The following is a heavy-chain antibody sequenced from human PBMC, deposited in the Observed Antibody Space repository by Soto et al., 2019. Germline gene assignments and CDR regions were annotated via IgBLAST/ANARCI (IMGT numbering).Heavy chain of an antibody. CDR2: INPNSSGT. V-gene: IGHV1-2*02. J-gene: IGHJ6*02. D-gene: IGHD2-2*01. CDR3: ARDLVVDGPASSVMAV. Sequence: ASVKVSCKASGYSLRGNYIRWVRQTPGQGLEWMGWINPNSSGTVYAQKFQGRVTITRDTSLNTVYMQLNRLTSDDSAVYDCARDLVVDGPASSVMAVWGQGTPVTVSS. CDR1: GYSLRGNY.